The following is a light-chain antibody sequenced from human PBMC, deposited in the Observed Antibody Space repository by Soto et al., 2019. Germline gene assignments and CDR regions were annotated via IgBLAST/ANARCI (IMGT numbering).Light chain of an antibody. CDR1: QSISDW. CDR3: QQYNSYS. J-gene: IGKJ1*01. V-gene: IGKV1-5*01. CDR2: DIS. Sequence: ASVGDRVTITCRASQSISDWLAWYQQKPGKAPKLLIYDISNLEIGVPSRFSGSGSGTEFTLTISGLQPDDFATYYCQQYNSYSFGQGTKVDIK.